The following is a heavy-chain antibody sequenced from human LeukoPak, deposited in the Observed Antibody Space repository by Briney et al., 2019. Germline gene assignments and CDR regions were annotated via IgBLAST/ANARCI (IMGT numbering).Heavy chain of an antibody. J-gene: IGHJ4*02. CDR3: ARGVRDGDYYFDY. CDR1: GYTFTRYF. V-gene: IGHV1-46*01. Sequence: ASVTVSCKASGYTFTRYFIHWVRQAPGQGLEWMSIINPSGGSTTYAQKFQGRLTMTRDTSTSTVYMDLSSLRSEDTAVYYCARGVRDGDYYFDYWGQGTLVTVSS. CDR2: INPSGGST. D-gene: IGHD4-17*01.